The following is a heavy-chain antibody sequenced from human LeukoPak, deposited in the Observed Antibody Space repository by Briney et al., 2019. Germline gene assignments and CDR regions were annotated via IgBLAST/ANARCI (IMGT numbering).Heavy chain of an antibody. Sequence: GGSLRLSCAASGFTFSTSTMSWVRQAPAKGLEWVAAMSGDHDYTYYADSVKGRFAISRDNSKNTLYLQMSSLRAEDTAVYYCAKEVLDYEIPYWYFDLWGRGTLVVVSS. CDR2: MSGDHDYT. V-gene: IGHV3-23*01. CDR1: GFTFSTST. J-gene: IGHJ2*01. D-gene: IGHD4-17*01. CDR3: AKEVLDYEIPYWYFDL.